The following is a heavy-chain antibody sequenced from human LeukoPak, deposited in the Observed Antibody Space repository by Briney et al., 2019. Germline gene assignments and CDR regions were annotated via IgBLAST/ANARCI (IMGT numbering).Heavy chain of an antibody. Sequence: GGSLRLSCAASGFTFSSYWMSWVRQAPGKGLEWVANIKQDGSEKYYVDSVKGRFTISRDNAKNSLYLQMNSLRAEDTAVYYCAKADGGQWPSSYYYYYMDVWGKGTTVTVSS. D-gene: IGHD6-19*01. V-gene: IGHV3-7*03. CDR3: AKADGGQWPSSYYYYYMDV. CDR1: GFTFSSYW. J-gene: IGHJ6*03. CDR2: IKQDGSEK.